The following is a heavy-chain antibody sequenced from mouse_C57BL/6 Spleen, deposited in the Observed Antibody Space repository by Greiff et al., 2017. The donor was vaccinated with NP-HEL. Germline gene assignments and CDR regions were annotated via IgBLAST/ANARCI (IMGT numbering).Heavy chain of an antibody. Sequence: VQLKESGPGMVKPSQSLSLTCTVTGYSITSGYDWHWIRHFPGNKLEWMGYISYSGSTNYNPSLKSRISITHDTSKNHFFLKLNSVTTEDTATYYCARGYGSSYFDYWGQGTTLTVSS. D-gene: IGHD1-1*01. J-gene: IGHJ2*01. CDR3: ARGYGSSYFDY. V-gene: IGHV3-1*01. CDR2: ISYSGST. CDR1: GYSITSGYD.